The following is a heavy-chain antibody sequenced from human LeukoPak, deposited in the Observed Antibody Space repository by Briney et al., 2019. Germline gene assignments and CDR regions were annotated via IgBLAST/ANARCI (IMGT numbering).Heavy chain of an antibody. Sequence: GGSLRLSCAASGFTFSSYAMSWVRQAPGKGLEWVSAISGSGGSTYYADSVKGRFTTSRDNAKNSLYLQMNSLRAEDTAVYFCAREDGYCSGGNCYSYFDSWGQGTLVTVSS. J-gene: IGHJ4*02. CDR2: ISGSGGST. CDR3: AREDGYCSGGNCYSYFDS. D-gene: IGHD2-15*01. CDR1: GFTFSSYA. V-gene: IGHV3-23*01.